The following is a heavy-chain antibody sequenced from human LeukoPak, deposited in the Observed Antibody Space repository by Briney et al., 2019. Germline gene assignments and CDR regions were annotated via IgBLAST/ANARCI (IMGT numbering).Heavy chain of an antibody. Sequence: GGSLRLSCAASGFTFSSYAVSWVRQAPGKGLEWVSSISSDSYHIFYADSVKGRFTIPRDNAKNSLYLQMDSLRDEDTAVYYCARSPLGGAFDYWGQGTLDTVSS. CDR3: ARSPLGGAFDY. V-gene: IGHV3-21*01. D-gene: IGHD3-16*01. CDR2: ISSDSYHI. J-gene: IGHJ4*02. CDR1: GFTFSSYA.